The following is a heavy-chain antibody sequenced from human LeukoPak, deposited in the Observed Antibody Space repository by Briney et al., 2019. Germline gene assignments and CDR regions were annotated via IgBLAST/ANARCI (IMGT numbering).Heavy chain of an antibody. V-gene: IGHV3-73*01. CDR2: IRSKANNYAT. CDR1: GFSFSGSP. D-gene: IGHD4-17*01. Sequence: PGGSLRLSCAASGFSFSGSPMHWVRQASGKGLEWVGRIRSKANNYATAYAASVKGRFTISRDDSKNTAYLQMNSLMTEDTAVYYCTRSYGDYYDYGGQGTLVTVSS. CDR3: TRSYGDYYDY. J-gene: IGHJ4*02.